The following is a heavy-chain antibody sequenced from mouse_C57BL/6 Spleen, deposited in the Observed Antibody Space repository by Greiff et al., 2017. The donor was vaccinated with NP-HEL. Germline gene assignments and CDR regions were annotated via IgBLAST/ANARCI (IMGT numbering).Heavy chain of an antibody. J-gene: IGHJ2*01. D-gene: IGHD2-3*01. Sequence: EVHLVESGGDLVKPGGSLKLSCAASGSTFSSYGMSWVRPTPDKRLEWVATISSGGSYTYYPDSVKGRFTISRDNAKNTLYLQMSSLKSEDTAMYYCASHDGYFDYWGQGTTLTVSS. CDR2: ISSGGSYT. CDR1: GSTFSSYG. CDR3: ASHDGYFDY. V-gene: IGHV5-6*01.